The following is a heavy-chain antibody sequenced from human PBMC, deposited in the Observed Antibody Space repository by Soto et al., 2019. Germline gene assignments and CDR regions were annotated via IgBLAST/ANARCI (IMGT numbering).Heavy chain of an antibody. CDR2: ISFDGKNI. CDR1: GFTFSIYA. Sequence: QVQLVESGGGVVQPGSSLRLSCTASGFTFSIYAMHWVRQAPGKGLEWVSIISFDGKNIDYARSVRGRFTISRDNSQNTLYLQMESLRTEDTVVYYCARRDFYCRGRNCFSGDYAMDVWGQGTTVTVSS. CDR3: ARRDFYCRGRNCFSGDYAMDV. D-gene: IGHD2-15*01. J-gene: IGHJ6*02. V-gene: IGHV3-30*04.